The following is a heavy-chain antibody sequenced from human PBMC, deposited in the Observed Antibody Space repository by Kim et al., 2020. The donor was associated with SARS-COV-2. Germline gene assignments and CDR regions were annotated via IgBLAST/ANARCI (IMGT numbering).Heavy chain of an antibody. CDR3: ARHMRQLLSAAYSYYLDD. V-gene: IGHV4-34*01. J-gene: IGHJ6*03. D-gene: IGHD2-2*01. Sequence: LKSRVTISVDTSKNQFSLKLSSVTAADTAVYYCARHMRQLLSAAYSYYLDDWGQGTTVTVSS.